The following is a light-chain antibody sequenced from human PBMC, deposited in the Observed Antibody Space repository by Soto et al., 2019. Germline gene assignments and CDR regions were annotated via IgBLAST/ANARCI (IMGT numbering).Light chain of an antibody. Sequence: DIQMAQSPSSVSASVGDRVTITCRASQGINSWLAWYQQKPGKAPKLLIYAASTLQSGVPSRFSGSGSGTAFILTISSLQPEDFATYYCQQANSFPFTFGPGTKVDIK. J-gene: IGKJ3*01. CDR2: AAS. CDR3: QQANSFPFT. CDR1: QGINSW. V-gene: IGKV1D-12*01.